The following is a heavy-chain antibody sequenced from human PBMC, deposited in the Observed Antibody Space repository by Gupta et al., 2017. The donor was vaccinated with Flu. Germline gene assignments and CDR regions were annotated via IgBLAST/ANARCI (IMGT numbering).Heavy chain of an antibody. CDR1: GVRWSNYA. Sequence: EVQLWESGGGLVQPGGSLRRSCAAAGVRWSNYAMSWVRQSPGKGPEWVSGIKNSVRGTFYADSVTGRFTISKDNSMNTLYLQMSGLRAEDTAVYYCAKEAAAAGVPVFEHWGQGILVAVSS. CDR2: IKNSVRGT. J-gene: IGHJ4*02. CDR3: AKEAAAAGVPVFEH. V-gene: IGHV3-23*05. D-gene: IGHD6-13*01.